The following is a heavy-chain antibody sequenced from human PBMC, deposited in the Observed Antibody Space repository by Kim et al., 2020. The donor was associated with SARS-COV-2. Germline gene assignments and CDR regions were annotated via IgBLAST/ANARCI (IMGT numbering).Heavy chain of an antibody. V-gene: IGHV3-11*06. D-gene: IGHD6-6*01. J-gene: IGHJ6*02. CDR3: ARDLRWLLSKAARPVGMDV. Sequence: GRFTISRDNAKNSLYLQMNSLRAEDTAVYYCARDLRWLLSKAARPVGMDVWGQGTTVTVSS.